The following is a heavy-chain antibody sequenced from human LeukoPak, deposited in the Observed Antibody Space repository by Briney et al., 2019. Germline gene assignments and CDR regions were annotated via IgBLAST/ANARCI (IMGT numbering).Heavy chain of an antibody. J-gene: IGHJ6*03. V-gene: IGHV4-39*07. Sequence: SETLSLTCAVSGASVSGSNYYWGWIRQPPGKGLEWIGNIYSSGSTYYNASLQSRVTISIDTSKNQFSLKLSSVTAADTAVYYCARDYGYSSGWPTYYYYYYYMDVWGKGTTVTVSS. CDR3: ARDYGYSSGWPTYYYYYYYMDV. CDR1: GASVSGSNYY. CDR2: IYSSGST. D-gene: IGHD6-19*01.